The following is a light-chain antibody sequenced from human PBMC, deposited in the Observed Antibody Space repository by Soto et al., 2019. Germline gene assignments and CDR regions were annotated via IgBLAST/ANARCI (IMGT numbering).Light chain of an antibody. J-gene: IGKJ3*01. CDR3: QQYGSSAFT. Sequence: EIVLTQSPGPLSLSPGERATLSCRASQSVSSSYLAWYQQKPGQAPRLLIYGASSRATGIPDRFSGSGSGTDFTLTISRLETEDFAVYYCQQYGSSAFTFGPGTKVDIK. CDR2: GAS. V-gene: IGKV3-20*01. CDR1: QSVSSSY.